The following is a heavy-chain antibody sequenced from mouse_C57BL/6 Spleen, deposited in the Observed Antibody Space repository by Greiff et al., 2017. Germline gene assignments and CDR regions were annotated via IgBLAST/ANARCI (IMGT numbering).Heavy chain of an antibody. V-gene: IGHV1-69*01. J-gene: IGHJ4*01. CDR3: ARSGTITRIYAMDY. CDR2: IDPSDSYT. CDR1: GYTFTSYW. Sequence: QVQLQQPGAELVMPGASVKLSCKASGYTFTSYWMPWVTQRPGQGLEWIGEIDPSDSYTNYNQKFKGKSTLTVDKSSSTAYMQLSSLTSEDSAVYYCARSGTITRIYAMDYWGQGTAGTVTS. D-gene: IGHD3-3*01.